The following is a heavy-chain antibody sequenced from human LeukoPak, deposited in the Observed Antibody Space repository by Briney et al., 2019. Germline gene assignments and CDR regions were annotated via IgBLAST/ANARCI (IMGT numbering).Heavy chain of an antibody. V-gene: IGHV4-34*01. CDR1: GGSFSGYY. D-gene: IGHD5-18*01. Sequence: SETLSLTCAVYGGSFSGYYWSWIRQPPGKGLEWIGEINHSGSTNYNPSLKSRVTISVDTSKNQFSLKLSSVTAADTAVYYCATGAIRGYSYGLDYWGQGTLVTVSS. J-gene: IGHJ4*02. CDR2: INHSGST. CDR3: ATGAIRGYSYGLDY.